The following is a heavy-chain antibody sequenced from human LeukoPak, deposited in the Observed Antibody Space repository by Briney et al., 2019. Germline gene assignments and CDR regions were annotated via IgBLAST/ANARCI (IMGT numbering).Heavy chain of an antibody. Sequence: GGSLRLSCAASGFTFSSYWMSWVRQAPGKGLEWVANIKQDGSEKYYVDSVKGRFTISRDNAKNSLYLQMNSLRAEDTAVYYCTRGTDTAMNYYYYGMDVWGQGTTVTVSS. D-gene: IGHD5-18*01. J-gene: IGHJ6*02. CDR2: IKQDGSEK. V-gene: IGHV3-7*01. CDR1: GFTFSSYW. CDR3: TRGTDTAMNYYYYGMDV.